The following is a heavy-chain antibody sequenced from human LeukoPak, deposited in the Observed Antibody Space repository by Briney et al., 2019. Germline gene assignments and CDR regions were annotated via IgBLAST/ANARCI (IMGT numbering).Heavy chain of an antibody. CDR2: ISADGDST. V-gene: IGHV3-23*01. J-gene: IGHJ4*02. Sequence: SGRSLRLSCAASGFTFRSYAMNWVRQAPGKGLEWVSAISADGDSTYYADSVKGRFTISRDNSKNTLYLQMNSLRPGDTAVYYCAKRRYCTSTSCHDFEYWGQGTLVTVSS. CDR1: GFTFRSYA. CDR3: AKRRYCTSTSCHDFEY. D-gene: IGHD2-2*01.